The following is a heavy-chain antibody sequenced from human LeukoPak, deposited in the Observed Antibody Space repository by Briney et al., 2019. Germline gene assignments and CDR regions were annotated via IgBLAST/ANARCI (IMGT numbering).Heavy chain of an antibody. Sequence: ASVKVSCKASGYTFTSYGISWVRQATGQRLEWMGWMNPNSGNTGYAQKFQGRVTMTRNTSISTAYMELSSLRSEDTAVYYCARGIGAAISSYYYYYYMDVWGKGTTVTISS. D-gene: IGHD2-2*02. V-gene: IGHV1-8*02. CDR2: MNPNSGNT. J-gene: IGHJ6*03. CDR3: ARGIGAAISSYYYYYYMDV. CDR1: GYTFTSYG.